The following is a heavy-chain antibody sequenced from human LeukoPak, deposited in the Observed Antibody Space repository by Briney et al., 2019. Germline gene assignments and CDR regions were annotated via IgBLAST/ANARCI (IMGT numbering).Heavy chain of an antibody. CDR1: GFTFGSYW. CDR2: IKPDGSEK. V-gene: IGHV3-7*01. D-gene: IGHD3-16*02. Sequence: PGGSLRFSCAASGFTFGSYWMSWVRQAPGKGLEWVANIKPDGSEKYYLDSVKGRFTISRDNAKNSLYLQMNSLRAEDTAVYFCARIWGSYRYFDYWGQGTLVTVSS. J-gene: IGHJ4*02. CDR3: ARIWGSYRYFDY.